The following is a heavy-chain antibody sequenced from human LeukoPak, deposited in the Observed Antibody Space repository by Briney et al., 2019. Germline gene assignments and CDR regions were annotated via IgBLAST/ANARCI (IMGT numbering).Heavy chain of an antibody. CDR2: INWNGGST. V-gene: IGHV3-20*04. CDR3: ARGRGSSFFVPHAFDI. Sequence: PGGSLRLSCAASGFTFDDYGMSWVRHAPGKGLEWVSGINWNGGSTGYADSVKGRFTISRDNAKNSLYLQMNSLRAEDTALYYCARGRGSSFFVPHAFDIWGQGTMVTVSS. D-gene: IGHD2/OR15-2a*01. CDR1: GFTFDDYG. J-gene: IGHJ3*02.